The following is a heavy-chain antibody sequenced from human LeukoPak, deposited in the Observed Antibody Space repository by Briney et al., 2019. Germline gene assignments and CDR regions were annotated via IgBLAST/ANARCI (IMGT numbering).Heavy chain of an antibody. CDR3: ARESTLTTRFDS. CDR2: IYYRGST. Sequence: SETLSLTCTVSGGSVSSGSYYWSWIRQPPGKGLEWIGYIYYRGSTNYNPSLKSRVTISVDTYKNQFSLKLSSVTAADTAVYYCARESTLTTRFDSWGQGTLVTVSS. V-gene: IGHV4-61*01. D-gene: IGHD4-11*01. CDR1: GGSVSSGSYY. J-gene: IGHJ4*02.